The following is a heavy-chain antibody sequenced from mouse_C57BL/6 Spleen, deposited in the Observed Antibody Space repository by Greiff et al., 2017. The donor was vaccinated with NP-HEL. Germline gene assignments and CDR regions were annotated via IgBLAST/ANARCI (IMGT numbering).Heavy chain of an antibody. D-gene: IGHD1-1*01. CDR3: ARWNYGRGY. CDR2: IDPSDSYT. J-gene: IGHJ2*01. V-gene: IGHV1-50*01. CDR1: GYTFTSYW. Sequence: QVQLQQPGAELVKPGASVKLSCKASGYTFTSYWMQWVKQRPGQGLEWIGEIDPSDSYTNYNQKFKGKATLTVDTSSSTAYMQLSSLTSEDSAVYYCARWNYGRGYWSQGTTLTVSS.